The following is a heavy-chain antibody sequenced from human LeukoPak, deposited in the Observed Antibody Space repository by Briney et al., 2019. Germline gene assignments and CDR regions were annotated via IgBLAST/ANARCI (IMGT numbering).Heavy chain of an antibody. CDR1: GFTVSSNY. V-gene: IGHV3-53*01. CDR3: AKNGDRGAYCTGGTCYPYFYYYMDV. J-gene: IGHJ6*03. D-gene: IGHD2-15*01. CDR2: IYSGGST. Sequence: GGSLRLSCAASGFTVSSNYMSWVRQAPGKGLEWVSVIYSGGSTYYADSVKGRFTISRDNSKNTLYLQVNSLRAEDTAIYYCAKNGDRGAYCTGGTCYPYFYYYMDVWGKGTTVTISS.